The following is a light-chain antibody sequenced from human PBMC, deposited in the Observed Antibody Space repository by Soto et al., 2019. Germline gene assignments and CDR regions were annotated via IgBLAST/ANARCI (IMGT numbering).Light chain of an antibody. CDR3: QQSYSSPTWT. CDR1: QSISSY. CDR2: AAS. Sequence: IRMTQSPSSFSASTGDRVTITCRASQSISSYLNWYQQKPGKAPKVLIYAASSLQSGVPSRFSGSGSGTDFILTISTLQPEDIATYYCQQSYSSPTWTFGQGTKVDIK. V-gene: IGKV1-39*01. J-gene: IGKJ1*01.